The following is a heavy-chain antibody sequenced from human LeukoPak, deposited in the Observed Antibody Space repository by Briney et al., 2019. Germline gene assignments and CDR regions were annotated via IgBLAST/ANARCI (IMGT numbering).Heavy chain of an antibody. CDR2: IYHSGST. CDR3: ARNYFESGSPDY. CDR1: GYSISNGYY. J-gene: IGHJ4*02. D-gene: IGHD3-10*01. Sequence: SETLSLTCIVSGYSISNGYYWGWIRQPPRKGLEWIGTIYHSGSTYYNPSLKSRVTISVDTSKNQFSLKLSSVTAADTAVYHCARNYFESGSPDYWGQGTLVTVSS. V-gene: IGHV4-38-2*02.